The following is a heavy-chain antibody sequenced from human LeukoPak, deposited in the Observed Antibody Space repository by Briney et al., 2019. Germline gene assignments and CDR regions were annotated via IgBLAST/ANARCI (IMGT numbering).Heavy chain of an antibody. D-gene: IGHD3-3*01. CDR1: RLTFINYA. V-gene: IGHV3-30-3*01. CDR2: ISFDGAII. Sequence: GGSLRLSCAASRLTFINYAMHWVRQAPGKGLEWVAFISFDGAIIYYADSVKGRFTISRDNSKNTLYLQMNSLRAEDTAVYYCAKAPGGGYYGYWGQGTLVTVSS. J-gene: IGHJ4*02. CDR3: AKAPGGGYYGY.